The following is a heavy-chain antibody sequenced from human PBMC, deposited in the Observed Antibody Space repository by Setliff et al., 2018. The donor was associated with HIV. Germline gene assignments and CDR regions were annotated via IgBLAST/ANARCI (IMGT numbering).Heavy chain of an antibody. CDR1: GFTFIDHH. CDR3: ARDRSRGYWYFDL. Sequence: PGGSLRLSCVTSGFTFIDHHMDWVRQAPGKGLEWLAIISNDGSEINYGDSVKGRFTITRDDSKNTIYLQMNSLRIEDTAVYYCARDRSRGYWYFDLWGRGTLVTVSS. J-gene: IGHJ2*01. CDR2: ISNDGSEI. D-gene: IGHD3-10*01. V-gene: IGHV3-30*03.